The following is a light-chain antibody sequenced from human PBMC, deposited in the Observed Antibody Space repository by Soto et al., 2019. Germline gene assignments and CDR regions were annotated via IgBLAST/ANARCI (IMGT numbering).Light chain of an antibody. Sequence: EIVLTQSPGTLSLSPGERANLSCRASQSVSSSYVVWYQQKPGQAPRLLIYGASSRATGIPDRFSGSGSGTDFTLTISRLEPEDFAVYYCHQYGSSLWTFGQGTKVEIK. CDR1: QSVSSSY. J-gene: IGKJ1*01. CDR2: GAS. CDR3: HQYGSSLWT. V-gene: IGKV3-20*01.